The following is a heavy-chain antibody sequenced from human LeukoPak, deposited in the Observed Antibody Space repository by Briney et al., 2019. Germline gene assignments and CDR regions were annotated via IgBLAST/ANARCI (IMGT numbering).Heavy chain of an antibody. Sequence: ASVKVSCKASGGTFSSYAISWVRQAPGQGLEWMGGIIPIFGTANYAQKFQGRVTITADESTSTAYMELSSLRSEATAVYYCASRGPAADMDVWGKGTTVTVSS. J-gene: IGHJ6*03. CDR3: ASRGPAADMDV. V-gene: IGHV1-69*13. CDR1: GGTFSSYA. CDR2: IIPIFGTA. D-gene: IGHD2-2*01.